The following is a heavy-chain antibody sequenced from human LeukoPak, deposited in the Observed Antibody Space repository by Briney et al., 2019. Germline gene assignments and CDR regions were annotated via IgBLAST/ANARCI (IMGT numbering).Heavy chain of an antibody. CDR3: ARAKYMDV. V-gene: IGHV3-48*04. CDR2: ISSSSAI. J-gene: IGHJ6*03. Sequence: PGGSLRLSCAASGFTFSSYSMNWVRQAPGKGLEWVSYISSSSAIYYADSVKGRFTISRDNAKNSLYLQMNSLRAEDTAVYYCARAKYMDVWGKGTTVTVSS. CDR1: GFTFSSYS.